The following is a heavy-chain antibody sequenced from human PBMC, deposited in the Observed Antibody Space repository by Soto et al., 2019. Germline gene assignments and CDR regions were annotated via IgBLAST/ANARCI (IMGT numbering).Heavy chain of an antibody. CDR3: ARDRVCSGGSCYYYYGMDV. CDR1: GYTFTSYG. V-gene: IGHV1-18*01. Sequence: QVQLVQSGAEVKKPGASVKVSCKASGYTFTSYGISWVRQAPGQGLEWMGWISAYNGNTSYAQKLQGRVTMTTDTYTSTAYMELRSLRSDDTAVYYCARDRVCSGGSCYYYYGMDVWGQGTTVTVSS. J-gene: IGHJ6*02. D-gene: IGHD2-15*01. CDR2: ISAYNGNT.